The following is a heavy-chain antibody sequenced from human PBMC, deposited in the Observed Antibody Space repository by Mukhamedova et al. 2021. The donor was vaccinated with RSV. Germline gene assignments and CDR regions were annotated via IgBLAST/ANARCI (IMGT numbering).Heavy chain of an antibody. D-gene: IGHD2-8*01. CDR3: ARDTKGWTCFGDY. Sequence: SDHYIHWVRQAPGQGLEWMAWIDPNKGVTNYAQKFQGRFTVTTDTSTRTGYMELTGLTSDDTAVYYCARDTKGWTCFGDYW. CDR2: IDPNKGVT. V-gene: IGHV1-2*02. J-gene: IGHJ4*01. CDR1: SDHY.